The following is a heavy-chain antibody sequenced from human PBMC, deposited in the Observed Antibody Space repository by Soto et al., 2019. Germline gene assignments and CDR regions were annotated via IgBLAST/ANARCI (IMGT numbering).Heavy chain of an antibody. CDR2: FDPEDGET. CDR3: ATGKWELLNDAFDI. J-gene: IGHJ3*02. V-gene: IGHV1-24*01. Sequence: GASVKVSCKVSGYTLTELSMHWVRQAPGKGLEWMGGFDPEDGETIYAQKFQGRVTMTEDTSTDTAYMELSSLRSEDTAVYYCATGKWELLNDAFDIWGQGTMVTVSS. CDR1: GYTLTELS. D-gene: IGHD1-26*01.